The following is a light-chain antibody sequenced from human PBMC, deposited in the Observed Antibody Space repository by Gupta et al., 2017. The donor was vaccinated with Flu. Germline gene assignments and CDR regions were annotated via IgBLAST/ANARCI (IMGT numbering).Light chain of an antibody. CDR3: QQYNNWPPWT. CDR1: QSVSSN. V-gene: IGKV3-15*01. Sequence: EIVMTQSPATLSVSPGERATLSCRASQSVSSNLAWYQQKPGQASRLLIYGASTRATGIPARFSGSGSGTEFTLTISSLQSEDFAVYYCQQYNNWPPWTFGQGTKVKIK. J-gene: IGKJ1*01. CDR2: GAS.